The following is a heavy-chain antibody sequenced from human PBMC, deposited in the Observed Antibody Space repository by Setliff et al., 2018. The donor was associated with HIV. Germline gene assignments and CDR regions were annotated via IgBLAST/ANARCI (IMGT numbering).Heavy chain of an antibody. CDR1: GGPLSGHY. CDR3: AREGSYYDILTDNNWFDS. J-gene: IGHJ5*01. V-gene: IGHV4-34*01. CDR2: TSHSGSS. D-gene: IGHD3-9*01. Sequence: SETLSLTCAVYGGPLSGHYWSWIRQPPGQGLEWIGETSHSGSSNYNPSLKSRVTITVDTSKNQFSLKLNSVTAADTAMYYCAREGSYYDILTDNNWFDSWGQGTLVTVSS.